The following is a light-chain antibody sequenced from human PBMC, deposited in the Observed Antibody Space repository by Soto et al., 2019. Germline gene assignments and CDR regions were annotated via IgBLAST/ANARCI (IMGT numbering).Light chain of an antibody. CDR3: SSYTTSSTLV. Sequence: QPVLTQPASVSGSPGQSIAISCTGTSSDVGGYNFVSWYQHHSGKVPKLIIYDVNIRPSGVSHRFSGSKSGNTASLTISGLQAEDEADYYCSSYTTSSTLVFGGGTKLTVL. J-gene: IGLJ3*02. CDR2: DVN. CDR1: SSDVGGYNF. V-gene: IGLV2-14*01.